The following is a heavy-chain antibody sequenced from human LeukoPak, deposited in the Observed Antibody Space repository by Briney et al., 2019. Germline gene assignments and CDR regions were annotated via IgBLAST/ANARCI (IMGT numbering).Heavy chain of an antibody. CDR3: ARLDSGSYSYYYYYMDV. Sequence: GESLKISCKGSGYSFTSYWIGWVRQMPGKGLEWMGIIYPGDSDTRYSPPFQGQVTISADKSISTAYLQWSSLKASDTAMYYCARLDSGSYSYYYYYMDVWGKGTTVTVSS. CDR1: GYSFTSYW. CDR2: IYPGDSDT. D-gene: IGHD1-26*01. V-gene: IGHV5-51*01. J-gene: IGHJ6*03.